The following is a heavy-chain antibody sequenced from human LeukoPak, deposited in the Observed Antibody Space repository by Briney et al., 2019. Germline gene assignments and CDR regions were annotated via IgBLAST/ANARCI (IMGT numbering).Heavy chain of an antibody. J-gene: IGHJ4*02. CDR1: GFTVSSNY. V-gene: IGHV3-53*01. D-gene: IGHD1/OR15-1a*01. CDR3: ARETGGNWNRIDY. Sequence: GGSLRLSCAASGFTVSSNYMSWVRQAPGKGLEWVSVIYSGGSTYYADSVKGQFTISRDNSKNTLYLQMNSLRAEDTAVYYCARETGGNWNRIDYWGQGTLVTVSS. CDR2: IYSGGST.